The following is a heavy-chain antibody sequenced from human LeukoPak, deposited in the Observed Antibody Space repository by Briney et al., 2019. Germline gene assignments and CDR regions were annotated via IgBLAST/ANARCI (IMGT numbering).Heavy chain of an antibody. V-gene: IGHV3-49*03. Sequence: GRSLRLSCTASGFTFGDYAMSWFRQAPGKGLEWVGLIRSRDYGWTTEYAASVKGRFTISRDDSKNIAYLQMNSLKTEDTAVYYWTRDIGAWGYSYYMDVWGKGTTVTVSS. D-gene: IGHD7-27*01. J-gene: IGHJ6*03. CDR3: TRDIGAWGYSYYMDV. CDR1: GFTFGDYA. CDR2: IRSRDYGWTT.